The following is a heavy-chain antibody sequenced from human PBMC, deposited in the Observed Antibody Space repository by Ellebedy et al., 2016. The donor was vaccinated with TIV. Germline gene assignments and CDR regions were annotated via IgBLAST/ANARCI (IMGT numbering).Heavy chain of an antibody. CDR2: IYTSGRT. V-gene: IGHV4-61*05. Sequence: GSLRLXCTVSGGSISSSSYYWGWIRQPPGKGLEWIGYIYTSGRTNYNPSLKSRVAMSVDTSRNQFSLKLSSVTAADTAVYYCARGFPEATSYYYYYMDVWGKGTTVTVSS. CDR3: ARGFPEATSYYYYYMDV. J-gene: IGHJ6*03. CDR1: GGSISSSSYY. D-gene: IGHD1-14*01.